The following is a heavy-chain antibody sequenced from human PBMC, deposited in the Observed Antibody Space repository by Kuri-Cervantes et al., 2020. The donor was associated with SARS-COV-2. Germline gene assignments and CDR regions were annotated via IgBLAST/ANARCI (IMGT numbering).Heavy chain of an antibody. CDR3: ARVKSVVTPDIDY. V-gene: IGHV4-34*01. CDR1: GGSFSGYY. Sequence: ESLKISCAVYGGSFSGYYWSWIRQPPGKGLEWIGEINHSGSTNYNPPLKSRVTISVDTSKNQFSLKLSSVTAADTAVYYCARVKSVVTPDIDYWGQGTLVTVSS. J-gene: IGHJ4*02. D-gene: IGHD4-23*01. CDR2: INHSGST.